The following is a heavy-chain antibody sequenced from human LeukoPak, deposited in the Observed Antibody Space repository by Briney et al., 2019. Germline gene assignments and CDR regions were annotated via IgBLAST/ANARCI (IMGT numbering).Heavy chain of an antibody. D-gene: IGHD4-11*01. J-gene: IGHJ6*03. V-gene: IGHV3-73*01. CDR1: GFTFSGSA. Sequence: PGGSLRLSCAASGFTFSGSAMHWVRQASGKGLEWVGRIRSKANSYATAYAASVKGRFTISRDDSKNTAYLQMNGLKTEDTAVYYCTRHYDYSNSYYYYMDVWGKGTTVTVSS. CDR3: TRHYDYSNSYYYYMDV. CDR2: IRSKANSYAT.